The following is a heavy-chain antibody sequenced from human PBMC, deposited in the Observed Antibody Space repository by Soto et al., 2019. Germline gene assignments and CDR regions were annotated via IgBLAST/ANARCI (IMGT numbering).Heavy chain of an antibody. CDR2: IWYDGSNK. D-gene: IGHD3-16*01. V-gene: IGHV3-33*01. CDR1: GFTFSNYG. Sequence: QVQLVESGGGVVQPGRSLTLSCAASGFTFSNYGMHWVRQAPGKGLAWVAVIWYDGSNKFYADSVKGRFTISRDNYKNTLYLQMSSLRAEDTAVYYCARDHYGEYWGQGTLVTVSS. CDR3: ARDHYGEY. J-gene: IGHJ4*02.